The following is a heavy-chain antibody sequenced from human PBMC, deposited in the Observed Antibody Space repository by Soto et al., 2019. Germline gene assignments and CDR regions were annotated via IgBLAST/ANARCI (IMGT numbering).Heavy chain of an antibody. CDR3: SRVLYYGSGSYSPYGMDV. V-gene: IGHV1-69*01. D-gene: IGHD3-10*01. Sequence: QVQLVQSGAEVKKPGSSVKVSCKTSGVSFNNNGIGWVRQAPGHGLERMGGVSPPFRTSNYARKFQGRISITADAATGTVNMEPSSLTSEDTAQYYCSRVLYYGSGSYSPYGMDVWGQGTTVTVSS. J-gene: IGHJ6*02. CDR2: VSPPFRTS. CDR1: GVSFNNNG.